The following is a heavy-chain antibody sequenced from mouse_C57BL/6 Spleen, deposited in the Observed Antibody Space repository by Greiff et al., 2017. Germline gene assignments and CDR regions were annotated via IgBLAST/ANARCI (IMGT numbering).Heavy chain of an antibody. CDR1: GYTFTSYW. D-gene: IGHD2-1*01. CDR2: INPSNGGT. V-gene: IGHV1-53*01. CDR3: ASNYCPPGQYYFDY. J-gene: IGHJ2*01. Sequence: QVQLKQPGTELVKPGASVKLSCKASGYTFTSYWMHWVKQRPGQGLEWLGNINPSNGGTPYNEKFKSKATLTVDKSSSTAYMQLSSLTSEDSAVYYCASNYCPPGQYYFDYWGQGTTLTVAS.